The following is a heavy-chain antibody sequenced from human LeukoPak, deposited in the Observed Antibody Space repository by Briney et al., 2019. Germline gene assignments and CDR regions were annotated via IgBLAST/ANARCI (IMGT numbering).Heavy chain of an antibody. CDR3: ARHRPPTYYYDSNLFDY. V-gene: IGHV4-34*01. CDR2: INHSGST. D-gene: IGHD3-22*01. J-gene: IGHJ4*02. Sequence: SETLSLTCAVYGGSFSGYYRSWIRQPPGKGLEWIGEINHSGSTNYNPSLKSRVTISVDTSKNQFSLKLSSVTAADTAVYYCARHRPPTYYYDSNLFDYWGQGTLVTVSS. CDR1: GGSFSGYY.